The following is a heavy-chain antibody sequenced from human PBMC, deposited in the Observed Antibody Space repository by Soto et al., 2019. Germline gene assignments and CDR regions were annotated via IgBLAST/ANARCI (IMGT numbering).Heavy chain of an antibody. CDR3: VLSVSEYPQAFDI. V-gene: IGHV4-34*01. CDR1: GGSFSGYY. CDR2: INHSGST. D-gene: IGHD6-6*01. Sequence: SETLSLTCAVYGGSFSGYYWSWIRQPPGKGLEWIGEINHSGSTNYNPSLKSRVTISVDTSKNQFSLKLSSVTAADTAVYYCVLSVSEYPQAFDIWGQGTMVTVSS. J-gene: IGHJ3*02.